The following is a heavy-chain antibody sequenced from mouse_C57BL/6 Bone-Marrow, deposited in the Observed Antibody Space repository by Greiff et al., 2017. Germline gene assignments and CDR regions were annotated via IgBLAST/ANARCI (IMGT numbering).Heavy chain of an antibody. CDR3: ARTYDYDDEGLFDY. J-gene: IGHJ2*01. CDR1: GFSLTSYG. Sequence: VMLVESGPGLVQPSQSLSITCTVSGFSLTSYGVHWVRQSPGKGLEWLGVIWSGGSTDYNAAFISRLSISKDNPKGQVFFKMNSLQADDTAIYYCARTYDYDDEGLFDYWGQGTTLTVSS. V-gene: IGHV2-2*01. D-gene: IGHD2-4*01. CDR2: IWSGGST.